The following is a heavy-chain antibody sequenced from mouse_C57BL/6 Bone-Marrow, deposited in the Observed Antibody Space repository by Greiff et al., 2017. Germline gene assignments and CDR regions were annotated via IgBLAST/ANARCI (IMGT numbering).Heavy chain of an antibody. Sequence: QVQLKQSGAELARPGASVKLSCKASGYTFTSYGISWVKQRTGQGLEWIGEIYPRSGNTYYNEKFKGKATLTADKSSSTAYMELRSLTSEDSAVYFCARSGTTVVAPFAYWGQGTLVTVSA. J-gene: IGHJ3*01. CDR2: IYPRSGNT. D-gene: IGHD1-1*01. CDR1: GYTFTSYG. CDR3: ARSGTTVVAPFAY. V-gene: IGHV1-81*01.